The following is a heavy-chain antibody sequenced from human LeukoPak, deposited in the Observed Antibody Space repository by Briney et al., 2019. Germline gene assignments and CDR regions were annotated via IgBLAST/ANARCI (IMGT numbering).Heavy chain of an antibody. CDR1: GGTFSSYA. V-gene: IGHV1-69*13. CDR3: ARGDLLTGYYRAYCFDY. J-gene: IGHJ4*02. CDR2: IIPIFGTA. Sequence: GASVKVSCKASGGTFSSYAISWVRQAPGQGLEWMGGIIPIFGTANYAQKFQGRVTITADESTSTAYMELSSLRSEDTAVYYCARGDLLTGYYRAYCFDYWGQGTLVTVSS. D-gene: IGHD3-9*01.